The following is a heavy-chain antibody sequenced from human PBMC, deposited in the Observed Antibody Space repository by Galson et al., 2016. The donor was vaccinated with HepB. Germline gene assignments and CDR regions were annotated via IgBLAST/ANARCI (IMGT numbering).Heavy chain of an antibody. CDR2: ISPYIGNT. D-gene: IGHD6-19*01. CDR3: AKDTGSGCSDY. Sequence: SVKVSCKASGYTFSSYGISWVRQAPGQGLEWMGWISPYIGNTNYAQILQGRVTMTTDTSTSTAYMELRSLRSDDTAVYYCAKDTGSGCSDYWGQGTQVTVSS. CDR1: GYTFSSYG. V-gene: IGHV1-18*01. J-gene: IGHJ4*02.